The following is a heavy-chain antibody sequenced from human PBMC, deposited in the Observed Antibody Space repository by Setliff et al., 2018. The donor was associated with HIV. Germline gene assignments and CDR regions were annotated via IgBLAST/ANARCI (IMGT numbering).Heavy chain of an antibody. Sequence: GGSLRLSCAASRFNFSNYAMNWVRQAPGKGLEWVSSISTDSDFIYYIDSVKGRFSISRDNAKNSMWLQMSSLRAEDTAIYYCASQIAVGIWGQGTMVTVSS. V-gene: IGHV3-21*01. D-gene: IGHD6-19*01. CDR3: ASQIAVGI. CDR1: RFNFSNYA. J-gene: IGHJ3*02. CDR2: ISTDSDFI.